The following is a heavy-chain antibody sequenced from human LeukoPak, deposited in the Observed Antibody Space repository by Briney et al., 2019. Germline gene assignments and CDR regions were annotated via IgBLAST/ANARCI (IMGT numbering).Heavy chain of an antibody. Sequence: PGGSLRLSCAASGFTFSSYSMNWVRQAPGKGLEWVSAISGSGGSTYYADSVKGRFTISRDNSKNTLYLQMNSLRAEDTAVYYCAKDLGSGWYHYWGQGTLVTVSS. CDR1: GFTFSSYS. CDR2: ISGSGGST. V-gene: IGHV3-23*01. CDR3: AKDLGSGWYHY. D-gene: IGHD6-19*01. J-gene: IGHJ4*02.